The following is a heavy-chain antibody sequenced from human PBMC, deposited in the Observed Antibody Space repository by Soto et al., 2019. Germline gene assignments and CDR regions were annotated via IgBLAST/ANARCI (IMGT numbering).Heavy chain of an antibody. J-gene: IGHJ6*03. Sequence: QVQLVQSGAEVKKPGASVKVSCKASGYTFTSYGISWVRQAPGQGLEWMGWISAYNGNKNYAQKRQGRVTRTTDTSASTAYMELRSRRSDDTAVYYCASGPLYCSGGSCSESEKYYMGVWGKGTTVTVSS. CDR2: ISAYNGNK. V-gene: IGHV1-18*01. CDR3: ASGPLYCSGGSCSESEKYYMGV. CDR1: GYTFTSYG. D-gene: IGHD2-15*01.